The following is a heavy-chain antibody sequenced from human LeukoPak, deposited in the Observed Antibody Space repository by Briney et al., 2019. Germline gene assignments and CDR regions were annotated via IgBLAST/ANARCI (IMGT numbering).Heavy chain of an antibody. CDR1: GGSISSYY. D-gene: IGHD3-3*01. CDR3: ARHPDYDFWSGPSDYYYMDV. J-gene: IGHJ6*03. CDR2: IYTSGST. V-gene: IGHV4-4*07. Sequence: SETLSLTCTVSGGSISSYYWSWIRQPAGKGLEWIGRIYTSGSTNYNPSLKSRVTMSVDTSKNQFSLKLSSVTAADTAVYYCARHPDYDFWSGPSDYYYMDVWGKGTTVTVSS.